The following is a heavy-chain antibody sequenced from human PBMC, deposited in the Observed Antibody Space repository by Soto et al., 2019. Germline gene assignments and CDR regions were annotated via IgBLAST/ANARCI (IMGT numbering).Heavy chain of an antibody. V-gene: IGHV4-59*01. CDR1: GGSISSYY. CDR3: ARSLYYYDSSGPPGSVIDY. D-gene: IGHD3-22*01. Sequence: PSETLSLTCTVSGGSISSYYWSWIRQPPGKGMEWIGYIYYSGSTNYNPSRKSRVTISVDTSKNQFSLKLSSVTAADTAVYYSARSLYYYDSSGPPGSVIDYWGQGTLVTVSS. J-gene: IGHJ4*02. CDR2: IYYSGST.